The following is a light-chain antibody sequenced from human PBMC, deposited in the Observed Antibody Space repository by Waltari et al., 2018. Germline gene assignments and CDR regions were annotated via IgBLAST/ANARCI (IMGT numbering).Light chain of an antibody. CDR1: LTITKW. Sequence: DIQMTQSPSTLSASVGDRVTITCRASLTITKWLAWYQQKPGKAPKLLIYKASTLESGVPSRFSGSGSGTDFILTITSLQPDDFATYYCQQYNSLPWAFGHGTKVEI. J-gene: IGKJ1*01. V-gene: IGKV1-5*03. CDR3: QQYNSLPWA. CDR2: KAS.